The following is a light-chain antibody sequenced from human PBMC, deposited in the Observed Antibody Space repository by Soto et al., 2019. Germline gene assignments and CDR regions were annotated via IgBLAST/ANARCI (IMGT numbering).Light chain of an antibody. V-gene: IGKV1-39*01. J-gene: IGKJ3*01. CDR2: AAS. CDR3: QHSSMTPFT. CDR1: QSISSY. Sequence: DIQMTQSPSSLSASAGDRVTITCRASQSISSYLNWYQQKPGKAPKLLIYAASNLQSEVPSRFSGSGSGTDFTLTISSLQPEDFATYFCQHSSMTPFTFGPGTKVEIK.